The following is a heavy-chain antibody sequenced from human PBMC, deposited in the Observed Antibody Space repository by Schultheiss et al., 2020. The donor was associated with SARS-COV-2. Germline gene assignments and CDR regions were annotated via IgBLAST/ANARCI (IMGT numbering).Heavy chain of an antibody. Sequence: GESLKISCAASGFTFDDYAMHWVRQAPGKGLEWVSAIGTAGDTYYPGSVKGRFTISRENAKNSLYLQMNSLRAEDTAVYYCARELGIWSSFDYWGQGTLVTVSS. CDR2: IGTAGDT. CDR3: ARELGIWSSFDY. CDR1: GFTFDDYA. V-gene: IGHV3-13*01. D-gene: IGHD7-27*01. J-gene: IGHJ4*02.